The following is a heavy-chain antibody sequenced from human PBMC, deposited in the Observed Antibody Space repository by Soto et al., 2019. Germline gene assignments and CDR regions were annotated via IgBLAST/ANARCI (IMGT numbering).Heavy chain of an antibody. CDR3: VVVIAILPINYYYMDV. J-gene: IGHJ6*03. D-gene: IGHD2-21*01. V-gene: IGHV3-15*01. Sequence: GGSLRLSCAASGFTFSNAWMSWVRQAPGKGLEWVGRIKSKTDGGTTDYAAPVKGRFTISRDDSKNTLYLQMNSLKTEDTAVYYPVVVIAILPINYYYMDVWGKGTTVTVSS. CDR1: GFTFSNAW. CDR2: IKSKTDGGTT.